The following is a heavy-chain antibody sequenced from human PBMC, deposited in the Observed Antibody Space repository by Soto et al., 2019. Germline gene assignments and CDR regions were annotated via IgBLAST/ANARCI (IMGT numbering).Heavy chain of an antibody. CDR2: ISYSGRT. V-gene: IGHV4-31*03. CDR3: ARVSSRYCSGGSCYSDIQIFDY. D-gene: IGHD2-15*01. J-gene: IGHJ4*02. CDR1: GDSISSGAYY. Sequence: PSETLSLTCTVSGDSISSGAYYLSWIRQHPGKGLEWIGYISYSGRTNYNPSLKSRVTISADTSKNQFSLKLSSVTAADTAVYYCARVSSRYCSGGSCYSDIQIFDYWGQGMLVTVSS.